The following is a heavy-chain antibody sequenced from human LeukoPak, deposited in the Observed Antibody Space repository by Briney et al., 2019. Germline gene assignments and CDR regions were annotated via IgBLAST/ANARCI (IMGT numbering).Heavy chain of an antibody. Sequence: PSETLSLTCSVSGGSINRHYWTWIRQPPGKGLEWMGDIYFTGTTNYYPSLQRRVTISLDTSKNQFSLKLKSVTAADTAVYYCARGGSWFGDWGQGTLVTVSS. CDR3: ARGGSWFGD. CDR1: GGSINRHY. J-gene: IGHJ4*02. V-gene: IGHV4-59*08. D-gene: IGHD3-10*01. CDR2: IYFTGTT.